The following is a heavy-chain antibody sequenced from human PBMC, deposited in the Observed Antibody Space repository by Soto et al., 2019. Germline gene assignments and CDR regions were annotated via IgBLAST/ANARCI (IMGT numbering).Heavy chain of an antibody. J-gene: IGHJ3*02. CDR1: GFTFSSYW. Sequence: GGSLRLSCAASGFTFSSYWMSWVRQAPGKGLEWVANIKQDGSEKYYVDSVKGRFTISRDNAKNSLYLQMNSLRAEDTAVYYCARDRLKDYDFWSGYYSFDAFDIWGQGTIVTVSS. CDR3: ARDRLKDYDFWSGYYSFDAFDI. D-gene: IGHD3-3*01. V-gene: IGHV3-7*01. CDR2: IKQDGSEK.